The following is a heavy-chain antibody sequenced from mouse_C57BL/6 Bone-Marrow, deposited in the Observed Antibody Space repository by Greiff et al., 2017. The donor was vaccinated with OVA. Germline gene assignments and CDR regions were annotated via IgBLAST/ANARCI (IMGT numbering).Heavy chain of an antibody. J-gene: IGHJ2*01. CDR1: GYTFTNYW. CDR2: IYPGGGYT. V-gene: IGHV1-63*01. CDR3: ARSKWGYIDY. D-gene: IGHD1-3*01. Sequence: VQLLESGAELVRPGTSVKMSCKASGYTFTNYWIGWAKQSPGHGLEWIGDIYPGGGYTNYNEKLQGKATMTADNPSNTAYMQISSLTSEDTAIYDCARSKWGYIDYWGQGTTLTVSS.